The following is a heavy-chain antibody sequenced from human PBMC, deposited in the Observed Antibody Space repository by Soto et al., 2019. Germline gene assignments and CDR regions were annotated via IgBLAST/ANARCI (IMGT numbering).Heavy chain of an antibody. Sequence: QVQLQESGPGLVXXSXTXSLTCTVSGGXVSSXSXYWSWIRQPPGKGLEWIGYIYYSGSTNYNPSLKSRVTISVDTSKNQFSLKLSSVTAADTAVYYCAREASTGVYDYWGQGTLVTVSS. CDR1: GGXVSSXSXY. V-gene: IGHV4-61*01. J-gene: IGHJ4*02. D-gene: IGHD3-10*01. CDR3: AREASTGVYDY. CDR2: IYYSGST.